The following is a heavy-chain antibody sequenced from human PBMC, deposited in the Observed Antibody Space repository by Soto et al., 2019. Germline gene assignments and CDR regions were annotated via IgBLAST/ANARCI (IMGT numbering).Heavy chain of an antibody. Sequence: QVRLKQRGAGLLKPSETLSLTCDVYGGSFSGYYWSWIRQSPGKGLEWIGQIKHSGGTNYNPLLKSRVTISVDTPRNQFSLKLSSVTAADTAVYFFARTYYYRSGTYFAWFDPWGQGTLVTVSS. V-gene: IGHV4-34*01. CDR2: IKHSGGT. J-gene: IGHJ5*02. CDR1: GGSFSGYY. CDR3: ARTYYYRSGTYFAWFDP. D-gene: IGHD3-10*01.